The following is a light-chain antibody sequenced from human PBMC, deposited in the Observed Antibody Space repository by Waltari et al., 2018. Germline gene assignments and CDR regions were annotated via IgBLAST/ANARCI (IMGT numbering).Light chain of an antibody. Sequence: DIQMTQSPSSLSASVGERVTITCRASQSISSYLNWYQQKPGKAPKLLIYAASSLQSGVPSRCSGSGSGTDFTLTISSLQPEDFATYYCQQSYSTPWTFGQGTKVEIK. V-gene: IGKV1-39*01. CDR3: QQSYSTPWT. CDR2: AAS. CDR1: QSISSY. J-gene: IGKJ1*01.